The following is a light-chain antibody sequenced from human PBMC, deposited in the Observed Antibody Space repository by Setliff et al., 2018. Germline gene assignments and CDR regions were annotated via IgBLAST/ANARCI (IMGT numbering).Light chain of an antibody. V-gene: IGLV2-11*01. CDR2: DVS. CDR3: SSYTSSSTLV. J-gene: IGLJ1*01. CDR1: SSDVGGYNY. Sequence: QSVLTQPRSVSGSPGQSVTISCTGTSSDVGGYNYVSWYQQHPGKAPKLMIYDVSKRPSGVPDRFSGSKSGNTASLTISGLQAEDEADYYCSSYTSSSTLVFGTGTKGTVL.